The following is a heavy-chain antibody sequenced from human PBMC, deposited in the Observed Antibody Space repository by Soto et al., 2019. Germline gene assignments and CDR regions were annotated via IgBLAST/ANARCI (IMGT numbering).Heavy chain of an antibody. V-gene: IGHV4-4*07. CDR1: GSSINTFY. CDR2: IFSSGST. J-gene: IGHJ4*02. D-gene: IGHD5-12*01. CDR3: AREGSYSAYNFAHGIQLWSFDF. Sequence: LSLTCTVSGSSINTFYCGWVRQPAGKGLEWIGRIFSSGSTSFNPSLESRVAMSIDTSKNHFSLNLSSVTAADMAVYYCAREGSYSAYNFAHGIQLWSFDFWGQGALVTVSS.